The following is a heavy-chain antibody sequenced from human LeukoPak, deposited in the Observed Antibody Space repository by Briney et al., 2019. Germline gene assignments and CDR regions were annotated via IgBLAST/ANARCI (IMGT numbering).Heavy chain of an antibody. D-gene: IGHD2-21*01. CDR3: ARVVGIALPDAFDI. V-gene: IGHV4-39*07. CDR1: GGSISSSSYY. CDR2: IYYSGST. Sequence: SETLSLTCTVSGGSISSSSYYWGWIRQPPGKGLEWIGSIYYSGSTNYNPSLKSRVTISVDTSKNQFSLKLSSVTAADTAVYYCARVVGIALPDAFDIWGQGTMVTVSS. J-gene: IGHJ3*02.